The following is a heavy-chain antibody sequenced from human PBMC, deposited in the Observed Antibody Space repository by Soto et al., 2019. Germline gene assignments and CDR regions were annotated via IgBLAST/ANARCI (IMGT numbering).Heavy chain of an antibody. CDR1: GFDFSDHA. CDR2: IGGSIGSS. J-gene: IGHJ3*02. D-gene: IGHD3-16*01. Sequence: GGSLRLSCAVSGFDFSDHAMSWVRHAPGKGLEWVPTIGGSIGSSFYADSVKGRFSISKDNSNKILYLQMNSLRAEDTALYYCAKDAGLPGFGVVIHAFGIWGQGTMVTVSS. V-gene: IGHV3-23*01. CDR3: AKDAGLPGFGVVIHAFGI.